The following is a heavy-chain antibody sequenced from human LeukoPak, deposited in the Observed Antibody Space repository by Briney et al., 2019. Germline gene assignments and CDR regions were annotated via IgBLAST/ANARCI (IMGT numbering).Heavy chain of an antibody. CDR1: GGTFSSYA. Sequence: ASVKVSCKASGGTFSSYAISWVRQAPGQGLEWMGIINPSSGSTTYAQKFQGRVTMTRDTSTSTVYMGLSSLRSEDTAVYYCARGWGSFDYWGQGTLVTVSS. V-gene: IGHV1-46*01. J-gene: IGHJ4*02. CDR3: ARGWGSFDY. CDR2: INPSSGST. D-gene: IGHD3-16*01.